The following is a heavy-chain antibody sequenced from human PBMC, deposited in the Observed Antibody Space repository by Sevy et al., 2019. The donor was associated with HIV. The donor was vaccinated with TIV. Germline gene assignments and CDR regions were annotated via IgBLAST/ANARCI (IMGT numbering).Heavy chain of an antibody. V-gene: IGHV4-59*08. Sequence: ETLSLTCTVSGGSINSDHWNWIRQPPGKGLEWIGYVYYTGGTNYNPSLKNRVTISVDRTKNQYSLKLTSVTAAETAVYYCARRNDFDIWGQGTMVTVSS. CDR1: GGSINSDH. CDR3: ARRNDFDI. J-gene: IGHJ3*02. CDR2: VYYTGGT.